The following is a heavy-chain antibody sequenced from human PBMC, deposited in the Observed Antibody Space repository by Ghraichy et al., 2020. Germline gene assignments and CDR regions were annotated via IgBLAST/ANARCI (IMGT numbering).Heavy chain of an antibody. J-gene: IGHJ5*02. CDR1: GFTLTSEW. Sequence: GGSLRLSCAASGFTLTSEWMHWVRQAPGMGLVWIARLNTDGSPTRYADFVRGRFTISRDNANNTLYLQMNSLSDEDTAIYYCARRWFDPWGQGTLVTVSS. CDR2: LNTDGSPT. CDR3: ARRWFDP. V-gene: IGHV3-74*01.